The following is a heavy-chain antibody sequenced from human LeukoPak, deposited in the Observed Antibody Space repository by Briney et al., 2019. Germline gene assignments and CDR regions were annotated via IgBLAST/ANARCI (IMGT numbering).Heavy chain of an antibody. Sequence: PSETLSLTCTASGGSISSYYWSWIRQPAGKGLEWIGRICTSGSTNYNPSLKSRVTISVDKSKNQFSLKLSSVTAADTAVYYCAREGASNRHWGYYYYYMAVWRKGTTVTVSS. V-gene: IGHV4-4*07. D-gene: IGHD7-27*01. CDR1: GGSISSYY. J-gene: IGHJ6*03. CDR3: AREGASNRHWGYYYYYMAV. CDR2: ICTSGST.